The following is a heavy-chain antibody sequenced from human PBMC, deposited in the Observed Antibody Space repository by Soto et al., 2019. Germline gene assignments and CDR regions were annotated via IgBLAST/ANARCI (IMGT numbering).Heavy chain of an antibody. CDR3: ARASPPPHYYDSSGPLDY. J-gene: IGHJ4*02. Sequence: GASVKVSCKASGYTFTSYGFSWVRQAPGQGLEWMGWISAYNGKTKYTQKLQGRLTMTTDTSTSTAYMELRSLRSNDTAVYYCARASPPPHYYDSSGPLDYWGQGTLVTVS. V-gene: IGHV1-18*01. CDR2: ISAYNGKT. CDR1: GYTFTSYG. D-gene: IGHD3-22*01.